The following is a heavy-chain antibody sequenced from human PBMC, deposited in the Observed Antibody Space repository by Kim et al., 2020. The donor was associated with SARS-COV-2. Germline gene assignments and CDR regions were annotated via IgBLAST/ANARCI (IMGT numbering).Heavy chain of an antibody. CDR1: GGSFSGYY. CDR3: ARRKVRGPNPDY. D-gene: IGHD3-10*01. J-gene: IGHJ4*02. CDR2: INHSGST. Sequence: SETLSLTCAVYGGSFSGYYWSWIRQPPGKGLEWIGEINHSGSTNYNPSLKSRVTISVDTSKNQFSLKLSSVTAADTAVYYCARRKVRGPNPDYWGQGTLVTVSS. V-gene: IGHV4-34*01.